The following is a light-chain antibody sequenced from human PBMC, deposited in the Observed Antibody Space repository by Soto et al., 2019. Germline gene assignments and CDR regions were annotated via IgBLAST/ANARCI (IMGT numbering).Light chain of an antibody. CDR1: SSDVGGYNY. V-gene: IGLV2-14*03. J-gene: IGLJ1*01. CDR2: DVS. CDR3: SSYTTSSTYV. Sequence: QSVLTQPASVSGSPGQSITISCTGTSSDVGGYNYVSWYQQHPGKAPNLMIYDVSNRPSGVSNRFSGSKSGNTASLTMSGLQAEEEADYYGSSYTTSSTYVFGTGTKLTVL.